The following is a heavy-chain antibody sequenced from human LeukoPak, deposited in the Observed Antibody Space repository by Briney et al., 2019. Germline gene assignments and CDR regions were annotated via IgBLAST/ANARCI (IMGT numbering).Heavy chain of an antibody. D-gene: IGHD3-10*02. Sequence: ASVKVSCKASGYTFINYYTHWVRQAPGQGLEWMGRINPVSGATNSAQKFQGRDTMTRDTSITTAYMDLGSLRSDDTAVYYCAITYVNNAFXIXXQGTXXTVS. CDR2: INPVSGAT. CDR3: AITYVNNAFXI. J-gene: IGHJ3*02. CDR1: GYTFINYY. V-gene: IGHV1-2*06.